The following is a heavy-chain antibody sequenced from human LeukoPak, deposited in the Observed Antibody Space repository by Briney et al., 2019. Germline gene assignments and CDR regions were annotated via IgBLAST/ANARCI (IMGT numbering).Heavy chain of an antibody. V-gene: IGHV6-1*01. CDR1: GDSVSSNSAA. J-gene: IGHJ3*02. CDR3: AREPIASAGFNAFDI. D-gene: IGHD6-13*01. CDR2: TYYRSKWYN. Sequence: SQTLSLTCAISGDSVSSNSAAWNWFRQSPSRGLEWLGRTYYRSKWYNDYAVSVKSRITIYPDTSKNQFSLQLSSVTPEDTAVYYCAREPIASAGFNAFDIWGQGTMVTVSS.